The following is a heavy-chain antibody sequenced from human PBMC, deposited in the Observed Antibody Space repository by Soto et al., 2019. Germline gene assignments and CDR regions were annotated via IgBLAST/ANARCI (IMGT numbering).Heavy chain of an antibody. V-gene: IGHV5-51*01. CDR3: ARRTIRDGYNYNYFDY. J-gene: IGHJ4*02. CDR1: GYSFTSYW. Sequence: GESLKISCKGSGYSFTSYWIGWVRQMPGKGLEWMGIIYPGDSDTRYSPSFQGQVTISADKSISTAYLQWSSLRASDTAMYYCARRTIRDGYNYNYFDYWGQGTLVTVSS. CDR2: IYPGDSDT. D-gene: IGHD5-12*01.